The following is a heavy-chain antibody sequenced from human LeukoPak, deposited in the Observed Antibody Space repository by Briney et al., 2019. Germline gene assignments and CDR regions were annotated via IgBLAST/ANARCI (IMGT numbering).Heavy chain of an antibody. Sequence: PSETLSLTCAVSGGSLSSGGYSWSWVRQPPGRGLEWLGFIYYSGSTYYNTSLKSRVTISVDTSKNQFSLKLSSVTAADTAVYYWARGGVRGVINYWGQGTLVTVSS. J-gene: IGHJ4*02. CDR1: GGSLSSGGYS. D-gene: IGHD3-10*01. CDR2: IYYSGST. CDR3: ARGGVRGVINY. V-gene: IGHV4-30-4*07.